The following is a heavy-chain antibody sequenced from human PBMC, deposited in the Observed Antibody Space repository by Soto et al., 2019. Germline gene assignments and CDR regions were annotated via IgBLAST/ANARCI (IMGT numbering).Heavy chain of an antibody. CDR1: GYTLTSYG. D-gene: IGHD3-22*01. J-gene: IGHJ4*02. CDR3: ARMEYYYDSCFDY. CDR2: ISPYNGNT. V-gene: IGHV1-18*01. Sequence: QVQLVQSGAEVKKPGASVKVSCKTSGYTLTSYGISWVRQAPGQGLEWMGWISPYNGNTKYAKKVQGRVTMTTDTATSTVYMEMRSLRSDDTAVYYCARMEYYYDSCFDYWGQGTLVTVSS.